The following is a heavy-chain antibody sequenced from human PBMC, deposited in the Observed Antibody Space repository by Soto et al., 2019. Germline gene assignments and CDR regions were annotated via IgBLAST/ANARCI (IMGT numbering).Heavy chain of an antibody. CDR3: ARDIVVVPAPYYYYMDV. V-gene: IGHV1-3*01. J-gene: IGHJ6*03. CDR2: INAGNGNT. Sequence: QVQLVQSGAKVKKPGASVKVSCKASGYTFTSYAMHWVRQAPGQRLEWMGWINAGNGNTKYSQKFQGRVTITRDTSASTAYMELSSLRSEDTAVYYCARDIVVVPAPYYYYMDVWGKGTTVTVSS. CDR1: GYTFTSYA. D-gene: IGHD2-2*01.